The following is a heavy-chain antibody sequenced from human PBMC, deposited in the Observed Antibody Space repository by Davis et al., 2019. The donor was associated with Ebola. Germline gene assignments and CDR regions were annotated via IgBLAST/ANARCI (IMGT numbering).Heavy chain of an antibody. Sequence: AASVKVSCKASGGTFSSYAISWVRQAPGQGLEWMGWISAYNGNTNYAQKLQGRVTMTTDTSTSTAYMELRSLRSDDTAVYYCARVFGAMYYYGMDVWGQGTTVTVSS. V-gene: IGHV1-18*01. J-gene: IGHJ6*02. CDR2: ISAYNGNT. CDR3: ARVFGAMYYYGMDV. D-gene: IGHD1-26*01. CDR1: GGTFSSYA.